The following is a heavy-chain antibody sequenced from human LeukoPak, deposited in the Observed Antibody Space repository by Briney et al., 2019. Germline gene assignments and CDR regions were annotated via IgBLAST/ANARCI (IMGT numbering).Heavy chain of an antibody. Sequence: PSETLSLTCAVYGGSFSGYYWTWIRQPPGKGLEWIGEINHGGSANYNPSLKSRVTISVDTSKNQFSLKLSSVTAADTAVYYCARADYGDLYYMDVWGKGTTVTVSS. V-gene: IGHV4-34*01. D-gene: IGHD4-17*01. CDR1: GGSFSGYY. J-gene: IGHJ6*03. CDR3: ARADYGDLYYMDV. CDR2: INHGGSA.